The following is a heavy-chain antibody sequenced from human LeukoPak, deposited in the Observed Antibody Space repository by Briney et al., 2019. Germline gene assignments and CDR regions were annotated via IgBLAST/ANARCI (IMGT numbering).Heavy chain of an antibody. CDR3: AKAGGYNYYFDY. D-gene: IGHD5-24*01. Sequence: GSSLRLPCTASGFTFDDYAMHWVRHAPGKGLECLSGISWNSGSIGYADSVKGRFTISRDNVKNSLYLQMNSLRAEDMALYYCAKAGGYNYYFDYWGQGTLVTVSS. CDR1: GFTFDDYA. CDR2: ISWNSGSI. V-gene: IGHV3-9*03. J-gene: IGHJ4*02.